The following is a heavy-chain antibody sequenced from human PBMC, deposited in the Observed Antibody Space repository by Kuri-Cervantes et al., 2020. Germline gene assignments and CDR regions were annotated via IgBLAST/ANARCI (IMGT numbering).Heavy chain of an antibody. D-gene: IGHD3-9*01. CDR2: ISSSGSTI. CDR3: ARRGGFDWLLNYYYYGMDV. J-gene: IGHJ6*02. CDR1: GFTFSDYY. V-gene: IGHV3-11*04. Sequence: GGSLRLSCAASGFTFSDYYMSWIRQAPGKELEWVSYISSSGSTIYYADSVKGRFTISRDNAKNSLYLQMNSLRDEDTAVYYCARRGGFDWLLNYYYYGMDVWGQGTTVTVSS.